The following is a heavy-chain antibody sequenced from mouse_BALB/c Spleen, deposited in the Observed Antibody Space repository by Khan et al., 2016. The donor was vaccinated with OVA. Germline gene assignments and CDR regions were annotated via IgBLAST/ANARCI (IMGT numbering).Heavy chain of an antibody. J-gene: IGHJ2*01. CDR3: ARRGLRWDCDY. D-gene: IGHD1-1*01. Sequence: QVQLKQSGAELAKPGASVKMSCKASGYTFINYWILWIKQRPGQGLEWIGYINPSTGYTEYNQNFKDKATLTADISSSTAYMQLSSLTSEDSAVYYCARRGLRWDCDYWGQGTTLTVSS. CDR2: INPSTGYT. V-gene: IGHV1-7*01. CDR1: GYTFINYW.